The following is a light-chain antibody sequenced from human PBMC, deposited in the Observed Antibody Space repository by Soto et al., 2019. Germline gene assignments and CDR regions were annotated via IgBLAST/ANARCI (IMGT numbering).Light chain of an antibody. Sequence: QSALTQPPSASGSPGQSVTISCTGTSSDVGAYKYVSWYQQHPDKAPKLMIYEVTKRPSGVPGRFSGSKSGNTASLTVSGLQAEDEADYYCSSYAGNNNFVVFGGGTKVTVL. CDR2: EVT. CDR3: SSYAGNNNFVV. CDR1: SSDVGAYKY. J-gene: IGLJ2*01. V-gene: IGLV2-8*01.